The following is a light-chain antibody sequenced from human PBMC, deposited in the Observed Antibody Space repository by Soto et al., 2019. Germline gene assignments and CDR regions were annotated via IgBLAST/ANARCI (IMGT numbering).Light chain of an antibody. CDR1: HSVKSD. V-gene: IGKV3-20*01. Sequence: EIVMTQSPVTLSISPGERATLSCRASHSVKSDLAWYLQKPGQAPRLLIYGASSRATGIPDRFSGSGSGTDFTLTISRLEPEDFAVYYCQHYGNTPPSVTFGPGTKVDI. CDR2: GAS. J-gene: IGKJ3*01. CDR3: QHYGNTPPSVT.